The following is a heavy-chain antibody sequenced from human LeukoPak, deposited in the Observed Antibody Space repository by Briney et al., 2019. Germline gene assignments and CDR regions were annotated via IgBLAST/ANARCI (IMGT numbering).Heavy chain of an antibody. CDR1: GYTFTSYG. V-gene: IGHV1-18*01. Sequence: GASVKVSCKASGYTFTSYGISWVRQAPGQGLEWMGWISAYNGNTNYAQKLQGRVTMTTDTSTSTAYMELRSLRSDDTAVYYCAGVTMIVVVTPYGMDVWGQGTTVTVSS. CDR3: AGVTMIVVVTPYGMDV. CDR2: ISAYNGNT. D-gene: IGHD3-22*01. J-gene: IGHJ6*02.